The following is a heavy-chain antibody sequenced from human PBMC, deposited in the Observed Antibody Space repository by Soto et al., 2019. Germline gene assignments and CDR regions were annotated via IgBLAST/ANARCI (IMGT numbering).Heavy chain of an antibody. V-gene: IGHV2-5*01. D-gene: IGHD2-2*01. CDR3: TMRHDSSRGPIC. Sequence: SGPTLVNPTQTLTLTCTVSGFSLTSRGMTLGWIRQPPGKAPEWLALSTQYSPSLQSRLTFTTDTSNKQVVLTMTNMDPVDTATYYCTMRHDSSRGPICWGQGIMVTVSS. CDR2: ST. J-gene: IGHJ4*02. CDR1: GFSLTSRGMT.